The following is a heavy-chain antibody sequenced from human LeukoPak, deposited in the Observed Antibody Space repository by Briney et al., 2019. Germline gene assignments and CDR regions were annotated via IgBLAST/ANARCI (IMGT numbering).Heavy chain of an antibody. V-gene: IGHV3-30*02. D-gene: IGHD1-1*01. CDR2: TRFDDSYK. J-gene: IGHJ5*02. Sequence: QPGGSLRLSCAASGFSFSSSGMHWVRQAPGKGPEWVAFTRFDDSYKAYGDSVKGRFTISRDNSKNTLYLQMDSLRSDGTAVYYCAKSSAGITWFDPWGQGTLVTVSS. CDR1: GFSFSSSG. CDR3: AKSSAGITWFDP.